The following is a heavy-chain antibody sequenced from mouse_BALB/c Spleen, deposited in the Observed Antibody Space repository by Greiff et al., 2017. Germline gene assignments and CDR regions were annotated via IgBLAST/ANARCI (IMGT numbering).Heavy chain of an antibody. Sequence: DVQLQESGPGLVKPSQSLSLTCTVTGYSITSDYAWNWIRQFPGNKLAWMGYISYSGSTSYNPSLKSRISITRDTSKNQFFLQLNSVTTEDTATYYCARWDYGRDYAMDYWGQGTSVTVSS. J-gene: IGHJ4*01. CDR3: ARWDYGRDYAMDY. D-gene: IGHD1-1*01. CDR2: ISYSGST. V-gene: IGHV3-2*02. CDR1: GYSITSDYA.